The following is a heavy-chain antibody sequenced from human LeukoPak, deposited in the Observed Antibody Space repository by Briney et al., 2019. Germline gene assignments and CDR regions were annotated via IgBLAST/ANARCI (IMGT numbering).Heavy chain of an antibody. D-gene: IGHD6-13*01. Sequence: PGGSLRLSCAASGFTVTSNYMSWVRQAPGKGLEWVSVIYSGGSTYYADSVKGRFTISRHNSKNTLYLQMNSLRAEDTAVYYCARRGTSSSWAHFDYWGQGTLVTVSS. J-gene: IGHJ4*02. CDR3: ARRGTSSSWAHFDY. CDR2: IYSGGST. CDR1: GFTVTSNY. V-gene: IGHV3-53*04.